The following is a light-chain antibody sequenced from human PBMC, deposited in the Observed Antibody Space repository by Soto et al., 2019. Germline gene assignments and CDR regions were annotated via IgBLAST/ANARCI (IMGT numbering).Light chain of an antibody. CDR3: QQYNSYSWT. J-gene: IGKJ1*01. CDR1: QSISSW. Sequence: DIQMTQSPSTLSASVGDSVTITCRASQSISSWLAWYQQKPGKAPKLLIYDASSLESGVPSRFSGSGSGTEFTLTISSPQPDDFATYYCQQYNSYSWTFGQGTKVDIK. CDR2: DAS. V-gene: IGKV1-5*01.